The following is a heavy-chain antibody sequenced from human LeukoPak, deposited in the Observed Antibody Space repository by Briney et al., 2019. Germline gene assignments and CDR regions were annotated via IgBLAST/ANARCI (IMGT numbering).Heavy chain of an antibody. V-gene: IGHV3-48*03. Sequence: GGSLRLSCAASGFTFSSYEMNWVRQAPGKGLEWVSYISSSGSTIYYADSVKGRFTISRDNAKNTLFLQMNSLGAEDSAVYYCARGNFYSGSGSSPLDYWGQGILVTVSS. CDR2: ISSSGSTI. CDR3: ARGNFYSGSGSSPLDY. J-gene: IGHJ4*02. D-gene: IGHD3-10*01. CDR1: GFTFSSYE.